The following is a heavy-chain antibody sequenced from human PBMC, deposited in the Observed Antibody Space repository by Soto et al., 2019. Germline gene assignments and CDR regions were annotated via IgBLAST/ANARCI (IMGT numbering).Heavy chain of an antibody. V-gene: IGHV3-33*01. CDR3: ARVRLGTFYGMDV. CDR1: GFTFSSYG. Sequence: GGSLRLFCAASGFTFSSYGMHWVRQAPGKGLEWVAVIWYDGSNKYYADSVKGRFTISRDNSKNTLYLQMNSLRAEDTAVYYCARVRLGTFYGMDVWGQGTTVTVSS. D-gene: IGHD3-16*01. CDR2: IWYDGSNK. J-gene: IGHJ6*02.